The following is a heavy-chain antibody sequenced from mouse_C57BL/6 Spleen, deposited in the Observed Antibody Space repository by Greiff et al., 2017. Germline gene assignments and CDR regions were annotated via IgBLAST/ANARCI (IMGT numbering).Heavy chain of an antibody. CDR3: AAKRAGTYYYAMDY. Sequence: QVQLKESGPGLVQPSQSLSITCTVSGFSLTSYGVHWVRQSPGKGLEWLGVIWSGGSTDYNAAFIARLSISKDNSKSQVFFKMNSLQADDTAIYYCAAKRAGTYYYAMDYWGQGTSVTVSS. CDR1: GFSLTSYG. D-gene: IGHD3-3*01. J-gene: IGHJ4*01. CDR2: IWSGGST. V-gene: IGHV2-2*01.